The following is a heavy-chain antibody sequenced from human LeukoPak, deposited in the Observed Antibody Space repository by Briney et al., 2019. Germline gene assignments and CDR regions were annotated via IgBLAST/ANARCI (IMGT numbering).Heavy chain of an antibody. J-gene: IGHJ4*02. Sequence: GGSLRRSCAASGFTFSTYGMHWVRQAPGKGLEWVALILSDGRNKYYADSVKGRFTISRDNSKNTLYLEMNSLRAEDTAVYYCAKRTATTEFDYWGQGALVTVSS. CDR3: AKRTATTEFDY. V-gene: IGHV3-30*18. CDR1: GFTFSTYG. D-gene: IGHD1-14*01. CDR2: ILSDGRNK.